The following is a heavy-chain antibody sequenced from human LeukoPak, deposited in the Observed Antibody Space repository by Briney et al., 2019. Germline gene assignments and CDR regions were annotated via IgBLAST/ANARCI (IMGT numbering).Heavy chain of an antibody. CDR1: GFTFSSYG. D-gene: IGHD1-26*01. J-gene: IGHJ3*02. CDR3: ARGGVPGAYDI. Sequence: GVSLRLSCAVSGFTFSSYGMHWVREAPGKGLEWVAVISYDGSNKYYADSVKGRFTISRDNAKNTLYLQINSLTGEDTAVYYCARGGVPGAYDIWGQGTMVTVS. V-gene: IGHV3-30*03. CDR2: ISYDGSNK.